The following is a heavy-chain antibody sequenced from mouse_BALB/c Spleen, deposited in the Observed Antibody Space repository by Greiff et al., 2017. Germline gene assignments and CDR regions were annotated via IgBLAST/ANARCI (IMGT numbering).Heavy chain of an antibody. CDR1: GDSITSGY. Sequence: VQLKESGPSLVKPSQTLSLTCSVTGDSITSGYWNWIRKFPGNKLEYMGYISYSGSTYYNPSLKSRISITRDTSKNQYYLQLNSVTTEDTATYYCARTNWDEGYFDYWGQGTTLTVSS. J-gene: IGHJ2*01. CDR2: ISYSGST. D-gene: IGHD4-1*01. CDR3: ARTNWDEGYFDY. V-gene: IGHV3-8*02.